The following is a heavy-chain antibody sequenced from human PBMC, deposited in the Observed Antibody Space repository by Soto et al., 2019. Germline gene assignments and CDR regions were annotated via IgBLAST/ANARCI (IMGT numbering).Heavy chain of an antibody. CDR1: GFTFSDYY. D-gene: IGHD3-22*01. V-gene: IGHV3-11*06. J-gene: IGHJ4*02. CDR2: ISSSSSYT. Sequence: GGSLRLSCAASGFTFSDYYMSWIRQAPGKGLEWVSYISSSSSYTNYADSVKGRFTISRDNAKNSLYLQMNSLRAEDTAVYYCARHRRGGGYYDSSGYYPNWGQGTLVTVSS. CDR3: ARHRRGGGYYDSSGYYPN.